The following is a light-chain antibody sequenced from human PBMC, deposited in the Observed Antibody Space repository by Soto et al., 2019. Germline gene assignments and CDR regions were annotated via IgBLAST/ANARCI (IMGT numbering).Light chain of an antibody. CDR3: QQYGSSLWT. Sequence: EIVLTQSPGTLSLSPGERANLSCRASQSISSTYLAWYQQKFGQAPRLLIYGASSRATGIPDRFSGSGSGTDVTLTISSLDPEDFAVYYCQQYGSSLWTFGQGTKVEIK. V-gene: IGKV3-20*01. CDR1: QSISSTY. CDR2: GAS. J-gene: IGKJ1*01.